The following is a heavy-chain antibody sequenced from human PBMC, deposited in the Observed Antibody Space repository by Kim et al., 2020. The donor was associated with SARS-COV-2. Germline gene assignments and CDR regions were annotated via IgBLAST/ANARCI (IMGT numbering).Heavy chain of an antibody. CDR3: AREFPYYYDSGGYLRGAFDS. V-gene: IGHV1-69*06. D-gene: IGHD3-22*01. Sequence: SVKVSCKASGGTFSSYAISWVRQAPGQGLEWMGGIIPIFDTANYAQKFQGRVTITADKSTSAAYMELSSLRSEDTAVYYCAREFPYYYDSGGYLRGAFDSWGQGTMVTVSS. CDR2: IIPIFDTA. J-gene: IGHJ3*02. CDR1: GGTFSSYA.